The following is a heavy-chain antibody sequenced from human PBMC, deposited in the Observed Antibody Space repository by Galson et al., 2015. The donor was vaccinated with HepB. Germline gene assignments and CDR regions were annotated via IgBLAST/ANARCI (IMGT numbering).Heavy chain of an antibody. CDR1: GGTFSSFS. J-gene: IGHJ6*03. D-gene: IGHD6-13*01. CDR2: IIPIFGTA. CDR3: ARDKGRGIAALYYYYYYMDV. V-gene: IGHV1-69*05. Sequence: SVKISCKASGGTFSSFSSSWLRQAHGLGLEWRGGIIPIFGTANYAQKFQGRVTINRDTSASTAYMELSSLRSEDTAVYYCARDKGRGIAALYYYYYYMDVWGKGTTVTVSS.